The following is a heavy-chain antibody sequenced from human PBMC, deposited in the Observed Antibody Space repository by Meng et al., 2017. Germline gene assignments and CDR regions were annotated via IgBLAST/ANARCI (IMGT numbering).Heavy chain of an antibody. CDR2: INHSGST. Sequence: SETLSLTCVVSGGSFSDYYWSWIRQCPGKGLEWIGEINHSGSTNYNPSLESRATISVDTSQNNLSLKLSSVTAADSAVYYCARGPTTMAHDFDYWGQGTLVTVSS. CDR1: GGSFSDYY. D-gene: IGHD4-11*01. CDR3: ARGPTTMAHDFDY. V-gene: IGHV4-34*01. J-gene: IGHJ4*02.